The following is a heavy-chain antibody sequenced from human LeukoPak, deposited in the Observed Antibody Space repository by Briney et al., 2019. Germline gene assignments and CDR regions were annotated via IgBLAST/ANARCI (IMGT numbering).Heavy chain of an antibody. J-gene: IGHJ4*02. V-gene: IGHV1-18*01. CDR3: ARDSALRTRGVPADY. CDR2: ISAYNGNT. CDR1: GYTFTSYG. Sequence: ASVKVSCKASGYTFTSYGISWVRQAPGQGLEWMGWISAYNGNTNYAQKLQGRVTMTTDTSTSTAYMELGSLRSDDTAVYYCARDSALRTRGVPADYWGQGTLVTVSS. D-gene: IGHD2-2*01.